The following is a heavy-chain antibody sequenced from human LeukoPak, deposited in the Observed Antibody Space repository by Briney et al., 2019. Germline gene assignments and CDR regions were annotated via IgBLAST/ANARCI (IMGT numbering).Heavy chain of an antibody. J-gene: IGHJ4*02. CDR1: GGSISSSSYY. V-gene: IGHV4-39*01. CDR3: ARLLGARGWGVIDY. Sequence: KSSETLSLTCTVSGGSISSSSYYWGWIRQPPGKGLEWIGSIYYSGSTYYNPSLKSRVTISVDTSKNQFSLKLSSVPAADTAVYYCARLLGARGWGVIDYWGQGTLVTVSS. D-gene: IGHD6-6*01. CDR2: IYYSGST.